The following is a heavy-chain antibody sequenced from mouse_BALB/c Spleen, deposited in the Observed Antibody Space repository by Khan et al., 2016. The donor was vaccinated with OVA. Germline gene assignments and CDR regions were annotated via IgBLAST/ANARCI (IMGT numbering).Heavy chain of an antibody. V-gene: IGHV2-2*01. CDR1: GFSLSTYG. CDR3: ARNSYRYNFTY. D-gene: IGHD2-12*01. CDR2: IWSGGGT. Sequence: QVQLKQSGPGLVQPSQSLSITCTVSGFSLSTYGIHWVRQSPGKGLEWLGVIWSGGGTAYNVPFISRLSITKDSSTNQDFLQQNSLQPDDTATYYCARNSYRYNFTYWGQGTLVTVSA. J-gene: IGHJ3*01.